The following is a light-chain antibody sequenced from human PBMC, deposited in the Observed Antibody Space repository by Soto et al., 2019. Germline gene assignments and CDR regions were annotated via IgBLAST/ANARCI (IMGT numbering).Light chain of an antibody. V-gene: IGKV1-5*03. Sequence: DIQMTQSPSTLSASVRDIVTITCRASQTISSWLAWFQQRPGRAPKFLIYKASSLKNGVPLRFSGSGSGTQFTLTNSSLQPDDFATYYCQNYNSYSEEFGQGTKVDIK. CDR2: KAS. J-gene: IGKJ1*01. CDR1: QTISSW. CDR3: QNYNSYSEE.